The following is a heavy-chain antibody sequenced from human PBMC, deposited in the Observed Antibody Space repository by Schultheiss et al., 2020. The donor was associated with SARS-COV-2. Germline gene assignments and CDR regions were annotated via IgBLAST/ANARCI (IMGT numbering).Heavy chain of an antibody. CDR3: AKDRRVRGRFDY. J-gene: IGHJ4*02. D-gene: IGHD3-10*01. V-gene: IGHV3-23*01. CDR1: GFTFSSYA. Sequence: GGSLRLSCAASGFTFSSYAMSWVRQAPGKGLEWVSAISGSGDSTYYADSVKGRFTISRDNSKNTLYLEMNSLRAEDTAVYYCAKDRRVRGRFDYWGQGTLVTVSS. CDR2: ISGSGDST.